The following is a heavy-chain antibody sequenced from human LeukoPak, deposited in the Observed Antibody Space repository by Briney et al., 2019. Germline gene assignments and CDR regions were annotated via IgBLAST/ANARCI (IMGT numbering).Heavy chain of an antibody. Sequence: SVKVSCKASGGTFSSYAISWVRQAPGQGLEWMGGIIPILGTANYAQKFQGRVTITADESTSTAYMELSSLRSEDTAVYYCARGPKAYYFDSSGYVFDYWGQGTLVTVSS. V-gene: IGHV1-69*01. J-gene: IGHJ4*02. CDR1: GGTFSSYA. CDR3: ARGPKAYYFDSSGYVFDY. D-gene: IGHD3-22*01. CDR2: IIPILGTA.